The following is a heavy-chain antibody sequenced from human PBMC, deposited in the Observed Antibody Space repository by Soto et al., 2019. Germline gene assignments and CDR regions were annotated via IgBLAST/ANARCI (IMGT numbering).Heavy chain of an antibody. CDR3: AKLDDYYYGMDV. CDR1: GFNFRVYG. V-gene: IGHV3-30*18. Sequence: VQLLESGGGSLQPGGSLRLSCAASGFNFRVYGMTWVRQAPGKGLEWVAVISYDGSNKYYADSVKGRFTISRDNSKNTLYLQMNSLRAEDTAVYYCAKLDDYYYGMDVWGQGTTVTVSS. J-gene: IGHJ6*02. D-gene: IGHD2-2*03. CDR2: ISYDGSNK.